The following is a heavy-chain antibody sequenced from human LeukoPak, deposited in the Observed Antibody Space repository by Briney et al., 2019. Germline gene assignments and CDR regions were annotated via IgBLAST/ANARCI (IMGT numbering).Heavy chain of an antibody. Sequence: RASVKVSCKASGYTFTSYDINWVRQATGQGLEWMGWMNPNSGNTGYAQKFQGRVTMTRNTSISTAYMELSSLRSEDTAVYYCARDYDFYCSGGSCYSPRRSDYWGQGTLVTVSS. V-gene: IGHV1-8*01. CDR3: ARDYDFYCSGGSCYSPRRSDY. D-gene: IGHD2-15*01. CDR1: GYTFTSYD. CDR2: MNPNSGNT. J-gene: IGHJ4*02.